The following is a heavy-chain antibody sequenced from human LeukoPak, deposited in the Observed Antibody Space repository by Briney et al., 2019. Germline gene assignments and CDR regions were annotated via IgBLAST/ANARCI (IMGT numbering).Heavy chain of an antibody. V-gene: IGHV1-2*02. CDR3: SREDY. Sequence: ASVRVSCKASGYTFTAHYLHWVRQAPGQGLEWMGWINPNSGGTTYAQKFQGRVTMTRDTSISTIYMELSRLGSDDTAVYFCSREDYWGQGTLVTVSS. J-gene: IGHJ4*02. CDR1: GYTFTAHY. CDR2: INPNSGGT.